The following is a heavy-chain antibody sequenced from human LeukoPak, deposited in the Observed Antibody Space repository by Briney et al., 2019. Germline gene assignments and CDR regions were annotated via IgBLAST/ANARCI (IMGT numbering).Heavy chain of an antibody. CDR3: TRRYYHDSSGNFQRDY. Sequence: GGSLRLSCAASGFTFSGSAMHWVRQASGKGLEWVGRIRSRANSYATSYGASVKGRFTISRDDSKNTAYLQMNSLKTEDTAVYFCTRRYYHDSSGNFQRDYWGQGTLVTVSS. V-gene: IGHV3-73*01. D-gene: IGHD3-22*01. CDR1: GFTFSGSA. CDR2: IRSRANSYAT. J-gene: IGHJ4*02.